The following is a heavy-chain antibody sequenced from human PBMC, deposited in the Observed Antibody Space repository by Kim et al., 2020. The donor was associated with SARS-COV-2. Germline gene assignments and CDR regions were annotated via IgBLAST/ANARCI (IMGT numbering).Heavy chain of an antibody. Sequence: GGSLRLSCAASGFTFSSYGMHWVRQAPGKGLEWVAVISYDGSNKYYADSVKGRFTISRDNSKNTLYLQMNSLRAEDTAVYYCAKEGDTKADFDYWGQGTL. CDR2: ISYDGSNK. CDR1: GFTFSSYG. D-gene: IGHD3-3*01. V-gene: IGHV3-30*18. CDR3: AKEGDTKADFDY. J-gene: IGHJ4*02.